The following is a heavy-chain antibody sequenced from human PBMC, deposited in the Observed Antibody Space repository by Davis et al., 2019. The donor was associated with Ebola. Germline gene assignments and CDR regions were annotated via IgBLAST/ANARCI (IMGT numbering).Heavy chain of an antibody. Sequence: GESLKISCAASGFTFSSYAMSWVRQAPGKGLEWVSAISGSGGSTYYADSVKGRFTISRDNSKNTLYLQMNSLRAEDTAVYYCAKRSGSIAVAATDYWGQGTLVTVSS. CDR1: GFTFSSYA. V-gene: IGHV3-23*01. J-gene: IGHJ4*02. D-gene: IGHD6-19*01. CDR2: ISGSGGST. CDR3: AKRSGSIAVAATDY.